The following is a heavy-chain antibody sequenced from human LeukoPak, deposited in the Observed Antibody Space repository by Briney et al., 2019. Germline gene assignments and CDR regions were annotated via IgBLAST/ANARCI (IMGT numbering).Heavy chain of an antibody. V-gene: IGHV4-39*07. J-gene: IGHJ4*02. CDR1: GGSISSSSYY. CDR3: ARDRGRN. CDR2: IYYSGST. D-gene: IGHD3-10*01. Sequence: SETLSLTCTVSGGSISSSSYYWGWIRQPPGKGLEWIGSIYYSGSTYYNPSLKSRVTISVDTSKNQFSLKLSSVTAADTAVYYCARDRGRNWGQGTLVTVSS.